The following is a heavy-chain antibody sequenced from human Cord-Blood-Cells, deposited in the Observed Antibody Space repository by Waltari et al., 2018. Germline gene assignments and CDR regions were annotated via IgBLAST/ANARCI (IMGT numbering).Heavy chain of an antibody. Sequence: QVQLVQSGAEVKKPGSSVKVSCKASGGTFSSYAISWVRQAPGPGLEWRGGINPIFGTENDAKKFTVRVTITADESTSTAYMELSSLRSEDMAVYYCARDTAYGGGDCYSAFDIWGQGTMVTVSS. CDR3: ARDTAYGGGDCYSAFDI. CDR1: GGTFSSYA. V-gene: IGHV1-69*01. CDR2: INPIFGTE. J-gene: IGHJ3*02. D-gene: IGHD2-21*02.